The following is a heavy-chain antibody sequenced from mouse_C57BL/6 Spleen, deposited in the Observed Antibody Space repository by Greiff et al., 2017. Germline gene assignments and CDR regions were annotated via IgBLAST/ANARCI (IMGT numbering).Heavy chain of an antibody. V-gene: IGHV5-12*01. J-gene: IGHJ4*01. Sequence: EVQLVESGGGLVQPGRSLKLSCAVSGSTFSDYYMYWVRQTPEKRLEWVAYISNGGGSTYYPHTVKGRFTISRDNAKNTLYLHMSRLKSEDTAMYYCASYVGYDVGCCGHGASVTVAS. CDR3: ASYVGYDVGC. D-gene: IGHD2-12*01. CDR1: GSTFSDYY. CDR2: ISNGGGST.